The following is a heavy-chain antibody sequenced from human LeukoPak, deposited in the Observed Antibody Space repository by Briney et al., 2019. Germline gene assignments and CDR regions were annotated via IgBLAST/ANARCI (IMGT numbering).Heavy chain of an antibody. CDR3: ARDHRTATMALDY. CDR1: GFTFSSYW. V-gene: IGHV3-21*01. Sequence: PGGSLRLSCAASGFTFSSYWMNWVRQAPGKGLEWVSSISSSSSYIYYADSVKGRFTISRDNAKNSLYLQMNSLRAEDTAVYYCARDHRTATMALDYWGQGTLVTVSS. D-gene: IGHD5-12*01. CDR2: ISSSSSYI. J-gene: IGHJ4*02.